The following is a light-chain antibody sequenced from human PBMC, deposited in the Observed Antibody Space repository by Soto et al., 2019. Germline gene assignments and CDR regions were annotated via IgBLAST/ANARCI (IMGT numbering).Light chain of an antibody. CDR2: EVS. V-gene: IGLV2-14*01. CDR3: FSYTSSGTYV. CDR1: SSDVGNYKY. J-gene: IGLJ1*01. Sequence: QSALTQPASVSGSPGQSITISCTGTSSDVGNYKYVSWYQQHPGKAPKLMIYEVSNRPSGVSNRFSGSKSGNTASLTISGLQAEDETDYYCFSYTSSGTYVCGTGTKV.